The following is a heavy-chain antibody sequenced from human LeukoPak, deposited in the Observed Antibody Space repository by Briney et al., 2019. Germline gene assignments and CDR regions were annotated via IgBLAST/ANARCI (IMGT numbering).Heavy chain of an antibody. CDR3: ARTYSSSSHFDY. CDR1: GGSISSYY. V-gene: IGHV4-4*09. J-gene: IGHJ4*02. D-gene: IGHD6-6*01. CDR2: IYTSGST. Sequence: PSETLSLTCTVSGGSISSYYWSWIRQPPGKGLEWIGHIYTSGSTNYNPSLKGRVTISVDTSKNQFSLEVSSVTAADTAVYYCARTYSSSSHFDYWGQGTLVTVSS.